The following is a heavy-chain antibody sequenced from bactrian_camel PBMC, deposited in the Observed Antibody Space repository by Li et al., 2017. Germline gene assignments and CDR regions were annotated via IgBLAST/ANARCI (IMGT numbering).Heavy chain of an antibody. D-gene: IGHD5*01. V-gene: IGHV3S6*01. J-gene: IGHJ6*01. Sequence: QLVESGGDLLQPGGSLRLSCSASGFAFAENDMNWVRQAPGKGLEWVSTVYGDDREPCYPDPVKGRFTTSRDNAKNVVYLQMNSLKSEDTALYYCATRKDFAFGYWGQGTQVTVS. CDR1: GFAFAEND. CDR2: VYGDDREP. CDR3: ATRKDFAFGY.